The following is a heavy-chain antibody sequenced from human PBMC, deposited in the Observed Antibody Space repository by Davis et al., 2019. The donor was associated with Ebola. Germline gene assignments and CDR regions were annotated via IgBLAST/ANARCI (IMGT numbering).Heavy chain of an antibody. Sequence: PGGSLRLSCAASGFTFSSFAMSWVRQAPGKGLEWVSGIRHSGDSTYYADSVKGRFTTSRDNSKNTLYLQMNSLRADDTAVYYCARDCCTSGWFGYWGQGTLVTV. J-gene: IGHJ5*01. CDR3: ARDCCTSGWFGY. CDR2: IRHSGDST. CDR1: GFTFSSFA. D-gene: IGHD3-3*01. V-gene: IGHV3-23*01.